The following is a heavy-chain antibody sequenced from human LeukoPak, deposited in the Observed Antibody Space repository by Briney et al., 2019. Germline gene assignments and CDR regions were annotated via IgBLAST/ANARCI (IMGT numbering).Heavy chain of an antibody. J-gene: IGHJ3*02. Sequence: GGSLSLSCAASGFTFSSYSMNWVRQAPGKGLEWVSSISSSSSYIYYADSVKGRFTISRDNSKNTLYLQMNSLRAEDTAVYYCARGFYYDSSGYYQGAFDIWGQGTMVTVSS. CDR2: ISSSSSYI. V-gene: IGHV3-21*01. D-gene: IGHD3-22*01. CDR3: ARGFYYDSSGYYQGAFDI. CDR1: GFTFSSYS.